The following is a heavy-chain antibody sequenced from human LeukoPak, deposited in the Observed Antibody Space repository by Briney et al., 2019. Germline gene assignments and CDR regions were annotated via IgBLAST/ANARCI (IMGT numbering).Heavy chain of an antibody. CDR3: AKHYYDTSGTPRYFDY. Sequence: GGSLRLSCAASGFTFSSYAMSWVRQPPGKGLEWVSAIGGTNGRTYYADSVKGRFTISRDNSMNTLYLQTNSLRDEDTAVYYCAKHYYDTSGTPRYFDYWGQGTLVTVSS. D-gene: IGHD3-22*01. J-gene: IGHJ4*02. V-gene: IGHV3-23*01. CDR2: IGGTNGRT. CDR1: GFTFSSYA.